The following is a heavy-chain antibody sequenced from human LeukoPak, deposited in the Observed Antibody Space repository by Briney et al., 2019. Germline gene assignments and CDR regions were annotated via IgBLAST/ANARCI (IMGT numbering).Heavy chain of an antibody. D-gene: IGHD1-20*01. J-gene: IGHJ3*02. CDR3: ARVGYNYDLGNAFDI. CDR2: ISYDGSNK. V-gene: IGHV3-30-3*01. Sequence: GRSLRLSCAASGFTFSSYAMHWVRQAPGKGLEWVAVISYDGSNKYYADSVKGRFTISRDNSRNTLFLQMNSLRADDTAVYYCARVGYNYDLGNAFDIWGQGTVVTVSS. CDR1: GFTFSSYA.